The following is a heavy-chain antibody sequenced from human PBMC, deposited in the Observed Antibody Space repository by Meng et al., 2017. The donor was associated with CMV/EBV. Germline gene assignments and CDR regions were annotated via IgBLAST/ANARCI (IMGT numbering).Heavy chain of an antibody. J-gene: IGHJ6*02. Sequence: GGSLRLSCAASGFTFSSYGMHWVRQAPGKGLEWVAVISYDGSNKYYADSVKGRFTISRDNSKNTLYLQMNSLRAEDTAVYYCAREALLELVDGDYYYYGMDVWGQGTTVTVSS. CDR2: ISYDGSNK. V-gene: IGHV3-30*19. CDR1: GFTFSSYG. D-gene: IGHD3-3*01. CDR3: AREALLELVDGDYYYYGMDV.